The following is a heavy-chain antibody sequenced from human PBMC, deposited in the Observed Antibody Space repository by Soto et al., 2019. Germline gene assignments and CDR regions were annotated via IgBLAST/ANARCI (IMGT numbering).Heavy chain of an antibody. D-gene: IGHD3-9*01. J-gene: IGHJ5*02. CDR1: GYAFTDYY. CDR3: ARDWETSATGLIDP. Sequence: ASVKVSCKASGYAFTDYYMHWVRQAPGQGLEWMGWINSKSGGTNLAQRFQGRVTMTRDTSISTTHLEVSRLTTEDTAMYYCARDWETSATGLIDPWGQGTLVTVSS. V-gene: IGHV1-2*02. CDR2: INSKSGGT.